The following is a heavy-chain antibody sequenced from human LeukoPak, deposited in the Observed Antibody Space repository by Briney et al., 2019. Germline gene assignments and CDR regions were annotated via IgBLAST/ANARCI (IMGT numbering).Heavy chain of an antibody. CDR2: IKSKTDGETK. J-gene: IGHJ4*02. V-gene: IGHV3-15*01. CDR1: GFTFDDYD. D-gene: IGHD3-16*01. CDR3: TTAGSYDYVLGSFIPDY. Sequence: PGGSLRLSCAASGFTFDDYDMSWVRQAPGKGLEWVGRIKSKTDGETKDYAAPVKGRFTISRDDSNNTLYLQMNSLKTEDTGVYYCTTAGSYDYVLGSFIPDYWGQGTLVTVSS.